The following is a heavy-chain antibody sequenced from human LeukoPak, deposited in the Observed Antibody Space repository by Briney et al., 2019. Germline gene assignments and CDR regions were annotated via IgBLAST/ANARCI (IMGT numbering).Heavy chain of an antibody. D-gene: IGHD6-19*01. CDR3: ARLKGYSSGWYIDY. V-gene: IGHV4-39*07. CDR1: GDSISTSNFY. CDR2: ISPSGST. Sequence: PSETLSLTCTVSGDSISTSNFYWGWVRQPPGKGLEWIASISPSGSTNYNPSLKSRVTISVDTSKNQFSLKLSSVTAADTAVYYCARLKGYSSGWYIDYWGQGTLVTVSS. J-gene: IGHJ4*02.